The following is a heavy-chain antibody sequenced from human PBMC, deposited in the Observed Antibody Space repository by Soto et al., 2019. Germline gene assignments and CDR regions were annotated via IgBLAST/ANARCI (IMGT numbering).Heavy chain of an antibody. CDR2: IRYSEST. Sequence: QVQLQQSGPGLVKPSQTLSLTCTVSGDSISSGGYYWTWVRQRPGKGLEWIGYIRYSESTYYNPSIKSRVIVSIDTSKNQVSLRLSSVTAADTAVYFCTRGAWGYAFDVWGQGTMVTVSS. CDR1: GDSISSGGYY. V-gene: IGHV4-31*03. CDR3: TRGAWGYAFDV. J-gene: IGHJ3*01. D-gene: IGHD3-16*01.